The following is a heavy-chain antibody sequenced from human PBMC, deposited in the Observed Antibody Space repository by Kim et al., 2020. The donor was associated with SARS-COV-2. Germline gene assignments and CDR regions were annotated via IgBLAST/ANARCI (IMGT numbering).Heavy chain of an antibody. D-gene: IGHD5-18*01. Sequence: GGSLRLSCAASGFTFSSYAMSWVRQAPGKGLEWVSAISGSGGSTYYADSVKGRFTISRDNSKNTLYLQMNSLRAEDTAVYYCAKALRGYRSSYYYGMDVWGQGTTVTVSS. CDR1: GFTFSSYA. CDR3: AKALRGYRSSYYYGMDV. V-gene: IGHV3-23*01. CDR2: ISGSGGST. J-gene: IGHJ6*02.